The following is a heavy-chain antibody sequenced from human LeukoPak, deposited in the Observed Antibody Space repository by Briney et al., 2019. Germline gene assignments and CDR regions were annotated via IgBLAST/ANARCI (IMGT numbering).Heavy chain of an antibody. V-gene: IGHV3-23*01. D-gene: IGHD5-18*01. CDR3: AKDHGYNYGYNSY. CDR2: ISGSGDST. CDR1: GFTFSSYA. J-gene: IGHJ4*02. Sequence: GGSLRLSCAASGFTFSSYAMSWVRQAPGKGLGWVSAISGSGDSTDFADSVQVRFTISRDNYKNTLYLPMHSLRAEDRAVYYCAKDHGYNYGYNSYWGQGTLVTVSS.